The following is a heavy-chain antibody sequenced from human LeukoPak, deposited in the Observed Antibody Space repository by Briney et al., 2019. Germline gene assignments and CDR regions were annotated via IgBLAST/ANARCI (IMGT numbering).Heavy chain of an antibody. CDR2: INHSGST. D-gene: IGHD3-10*01. J-gene: IGHJ4*02. V-gene: IGHV4-34*01. CDR1: GGSFSGYY. Sequence: SETLSLTCAVYGGSFSGYYWSWIRQPPGKGLEWIGEINHSGSTNHNPSLKSRVTISVDTSKNQFSLKLSSVTAADTAVYYCARDPLRRYGSGRPFDYWGQGTLVTVSS. CDR3: ARDPLRRYGSGRPFDY.